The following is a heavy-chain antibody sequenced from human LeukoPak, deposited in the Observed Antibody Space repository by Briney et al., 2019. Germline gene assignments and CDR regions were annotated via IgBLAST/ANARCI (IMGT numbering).Heavy chain of an antibody. V-gene: IGHV3-30*07. Sequence: HPGGSLRLSCAASGFTFSRFSLHWVRQAPGKGLEWLAVISSDGNNQYYADSVKGRFTISRDNSENTVYLQMSSLRAEDTAVYYCARSGRGLAASDWGQGTLVTVSS. CDR1: GFTFSRFS. CDR3: ARSGRGLAASD. CDR2: ISSDGNNQ. D-gene: IGHD3/OR15-3a*01. J-gene: IGHJ4*02.